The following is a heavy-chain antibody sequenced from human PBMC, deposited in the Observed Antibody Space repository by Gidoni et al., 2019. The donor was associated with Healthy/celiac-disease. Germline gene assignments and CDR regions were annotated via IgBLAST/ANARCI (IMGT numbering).Heavy chain of an antibody. V-gene: IGHV5-51*01. CDR1: GYSFTSYW. J-gene: IGHJ3*02. CDR2: ISPGDSDT. Sequence: SLKISCKGSGYSFTSYWIGWVRQMPGKCLEWMGIISPGDSDTRYSPSFQGQVTISADKSSSTAYLQWSSLKAADTAMYYCARLRGSYREDAFDIWGQGTMVTVSS. D-gene: IGHD1-26*01. CDR3: ARLRGSYREDAFDI.